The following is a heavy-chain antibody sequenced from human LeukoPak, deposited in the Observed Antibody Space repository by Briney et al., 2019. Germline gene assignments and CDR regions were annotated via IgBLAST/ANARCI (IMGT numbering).Heavy chain of an antibody. Sequence: ASVKVSCKVSGYTLTELSMHWVRQAPGKGLEWMGGFDPEDGETIYAQKFQGRVTMTEDTSTDTAYMELSSLRSEDTAVYYCATGLPYYYGSGTWHVDSHIARTWGQGTLVTVSS. CDR2: FDPEDGET. CDR3: ATGLPYYYGSGTWHVDSHIART. J-gene: IGHJ4*02. CDR1: GYTLTELS. V-gene: IGHV1-24*01. D-gene: IGHD3-10*01.